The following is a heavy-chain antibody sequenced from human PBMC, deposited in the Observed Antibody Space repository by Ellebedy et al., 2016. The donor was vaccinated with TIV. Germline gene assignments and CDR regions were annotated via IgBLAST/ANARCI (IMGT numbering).Heavy chain of an antibody. J-gene: IGHJ4*02. V-gene: IGHV4-39*07. CDR3: ARGVFTVTTKRLYFDP. CDR2: IYTSGST. CDR1: GGSISSSSYY. Sequence: SETLSLTXTVSGGSISSSSYYWGWIRQPPGKGLEWIGRIYTSGSTNYNPSLKSRVTMSVDTSKNQFSLKLSSVTAADTGLYYCARGVFTVTTKRLYFDPWGQGTLVTVSS. D-gene: IGHD4-17*01.